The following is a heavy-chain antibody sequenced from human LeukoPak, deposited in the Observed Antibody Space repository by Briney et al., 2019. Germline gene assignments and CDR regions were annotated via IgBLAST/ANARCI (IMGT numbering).Heavy chain of an antibody. Sequence: SETLSLTCAVYGGSFSGYYWSWIRQPPGKGLEWIGEINHSGSTNYNPSLKSRVTISVDTSKNQFSLKLSSVTAADTAVYYCARDRGESSGWFMSYNWFDPWGQGTLVTVSS. J-gene: IGHJ5*02. CDR1: GGSFSGYY. CDR3: ARDRGESSGWFMSYNWFDP. D-gene: IGHD6-19*01. CDR2: INHSGST. V-gene: IGHV4-34*01.